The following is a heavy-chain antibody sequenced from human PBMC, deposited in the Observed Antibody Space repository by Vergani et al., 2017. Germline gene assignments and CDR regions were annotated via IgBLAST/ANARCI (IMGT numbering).Heavy chain of an antibody. CDR3: ARAQYQLPYHY. V-gene: IGHV3-48*01. J-gene: IGHJ4*02. D-gene: IGHD2-2*01. CDR2: ISGSSRDI. CDR1: GFSFSIYG. Sequence: EVQLVESGGGLVQPGGSLTLSCAASGFSFSIYGMNWVRQAPGKGLEWVSYISGSSRDISYADSVKGRFTISRDNANNSLYLQMNSLRAEDTALYYCARAQYQLPYHYWGQGTLVTVSS.